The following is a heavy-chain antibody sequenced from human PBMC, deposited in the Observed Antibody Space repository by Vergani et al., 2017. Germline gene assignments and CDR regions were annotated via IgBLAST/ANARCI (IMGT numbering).Heavy chain of an antibody. CDR2: MNPNSGNT. CDR1: GGSFSSYA. J-gene: IGHJ1*01. Sequence: QVQLVQSGAEVKKPGSSVKVSCKASGGSFSSYAISWVRQAPGQGLEWMGWMNPNSGNTGYAQKFQGRVTMTRNTSISTAYMELSSLRSEDTAVYYCARGRGRYQLLVYFQHWGQGTLVTVSS. V-gene: IGHV1-8*02. CDR3: ARGRGRYQLLVYFQH. D-gene: IGHD2-2*01.